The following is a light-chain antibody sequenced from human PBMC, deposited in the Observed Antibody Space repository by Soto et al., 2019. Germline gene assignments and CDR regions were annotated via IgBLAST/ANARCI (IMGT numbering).Light chain of an antibody. CDR3: QRYGRSPPIT. CDR2: GAS. J-gene: IGKJ5*01. V-gene: IGKV3-20*01. Sequence: EIVLTQSPGTLSLSPVERATLSCRASQSVSSNYLAWYQQKPGQTPRLLIYGASSRATGIPDRFSGSGSGTDFTLTIRRLEPEDFAVYYCQRYGRSPPITCGQGTRREIK. CDR1: QSVSSNY.